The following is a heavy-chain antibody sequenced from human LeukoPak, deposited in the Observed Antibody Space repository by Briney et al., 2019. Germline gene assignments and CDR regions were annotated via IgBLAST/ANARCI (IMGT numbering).Heavy chain of an antibody. CDR3: AKDHCGGDCYSEHAEYFQH. V-gene: IGHV3-9*01. J-gene: IGHJ1*01. D-gene: IGHD2-21*02. CDR1: GFTFDDYA. Sequence: GRSPRLSCAASGFTFDDYAMHWVRQAPGKGLEWVSGISWNSGSIGYADSVKGRFTVSRDNAKNSLYLQMNSLRAEDTALYYCAKDHCGGDCYSEHAEYFQHWGQGTLVTVSS. CDR2: ISWNSGSI.